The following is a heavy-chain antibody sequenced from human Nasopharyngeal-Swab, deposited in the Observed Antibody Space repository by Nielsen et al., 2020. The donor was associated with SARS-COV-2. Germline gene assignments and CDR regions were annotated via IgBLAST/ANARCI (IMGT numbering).Heavy chain of an antibody. V-gene: IGHV3-21*01. CDR1: GFTFTTSS. CDR3: AKDYSYGYSDYYYYYMDV. J-gene: IGHJ6*03. Sequence: GGSLRLSCEASGFTFTTSSMNWVRQAPGKGLEWVSSISTTSNYISYGDSVKGRFTISRDNAKNPLYLQMNSLRAEDTAVYYCAKDYSYGYSDYYYYYMDVWGKGTTVTVSS. D-gene: IGHD5-18*01. CDR2: ISTTSNYI.